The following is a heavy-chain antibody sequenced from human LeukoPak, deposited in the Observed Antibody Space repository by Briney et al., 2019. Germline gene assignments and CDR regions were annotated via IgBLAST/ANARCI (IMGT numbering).Heavy chain of an antibody. CDR1: GFTFSSYG. CDR2: ISYDGSNK. J-gene: IGHJ3*02. V-gene: IGHV3-30*03. D-gene: IGHD6-25*01. Sequence: GGSLRLSCAASGFTFSSYGMHWVRQAPGKGLEWVAVISYDGSNKYYADSVKGRFTISRENAKNSLYLQMNSLRAGDTAVYYCARRAVFHAFDIWGQGTMVTVSS. CDR3: ARRAVFHAFDI.